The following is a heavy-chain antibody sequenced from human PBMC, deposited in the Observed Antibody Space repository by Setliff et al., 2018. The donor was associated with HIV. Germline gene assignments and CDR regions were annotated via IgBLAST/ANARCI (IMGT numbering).Heavy chain of an antibody. D-gene: IGHD3-16*01. V-gene: IGHV4-31*02. Sequence: SETLSPTCTFSGGSISSGGYYWSWIRQHPGKGLEWIGYIYYSGSTYYNPSLKSRVTISVDTSKNQFSLKLSSVTAADTAVYYCARSKGGLFDPWGQGTLVTVSS. CDR1: GGSISSGGYY. CDR2: IYYSGST. CDR3: ARSKGGLFDP. J-gene: IGHJ5*02.